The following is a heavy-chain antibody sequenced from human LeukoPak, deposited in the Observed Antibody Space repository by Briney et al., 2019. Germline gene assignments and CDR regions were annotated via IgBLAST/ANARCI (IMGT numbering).Heavy chain of an antibody. V-gene: IGHV4-38-2*01. Sequence: PSETLSLTCVVSGYPIRSGFYWGWIRQPPGKGLEWVGSSYHSRSTFYNPSRKSRVTISVYTSTNQFSLSLRSVTAADTAVYYCAKHEAEMATILGNYWRQGNLAIVSS. CDR1: GYPIRSGFY. CDR2: SYHSRST. J-gene: IGHJ4*02. CDR3: AKHEAEMATILGNY. D-gene: IGHD5-24*01.